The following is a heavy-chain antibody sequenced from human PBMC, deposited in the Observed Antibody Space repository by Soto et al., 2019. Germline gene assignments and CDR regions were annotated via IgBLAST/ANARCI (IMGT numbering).Heavy chain of an antibody. CDR1: GASISNAY. V-gene: IGHV4-4*07. Sequence: QVQLQESGPGLVKPSETLSLTCTVSGASISNAYWSWIRQAAGKRLEWLGRIHSSGTFNYNPSLKSRVSIARDTSKNQISLKLSSVTAADTAVYYCERDNIVSKGYGMDVWGQGTTVTVSS. D-gene: IGHD5-12*01. CDR2: IHSSGTF. CDR3: ERDNIVSKGYGMDV. J-gene: IGHJ6*02.